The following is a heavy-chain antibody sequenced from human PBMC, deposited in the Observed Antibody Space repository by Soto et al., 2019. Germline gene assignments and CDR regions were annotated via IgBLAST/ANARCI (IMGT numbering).Heavy chain of an antibody. V-gene: IGHV3-23*01. CDR1: GFTFNSYA. J-gene: IGHJ4*02. CDR2: VSGSGSKT. Sequence: ESGGGFVQPGGSHRLSCVASGFTFNSYAMTWVRQSPEKGLEWVSTVSGSGSKTYYSQSVQGRFTISRVNSKNTVFLQMRSLRAEDSAIYFCAKGRYFDVDGGCANFWGQGTLVTVSS. D-gene: IGHD3-22*01. CDR3: AKGRYFDVDGGCANF.